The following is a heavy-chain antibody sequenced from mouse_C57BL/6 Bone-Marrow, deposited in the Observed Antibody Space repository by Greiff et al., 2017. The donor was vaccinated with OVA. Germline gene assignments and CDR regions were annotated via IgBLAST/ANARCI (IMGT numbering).Heavy chain of an antibody. Sequence: VMLVESGAELVRPGTSVKVSCKASGYAFTNYLIEWVKQRPGQGLEWIGVINPGSGGTNYNEKFKGKATLTADKSSSTAYMQLSSLTSEDSAVYFCARRGAMDYWGQGTSVTVSS. V-gene: IGHV1-54*01. CDR2: INPGSGGT. CDR3: ARRGAMDY. CDR1: GYAFTNYL. J-gene: IGHJ4*01.